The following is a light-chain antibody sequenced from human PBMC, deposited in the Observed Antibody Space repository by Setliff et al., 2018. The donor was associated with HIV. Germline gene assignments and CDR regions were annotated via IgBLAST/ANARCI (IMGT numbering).Light chain of an antibody. J-gene: IGLJ1*01. Sequence: QSVLTQPASVSGSPGQSITISCTGPSSDVGGYNSVSWYQQHPGKVPKLMIYDVSNRPSGVSNRFSGSKSGNTASLTISGLQAEDEADYYCSSYTSTSTPYVFGTGTKVTVL. V-gene: IGLV2-14*03. CDR3: SSYTSTSTPYV. CDR1: SSDVGGYNS. CDR2: DVS.